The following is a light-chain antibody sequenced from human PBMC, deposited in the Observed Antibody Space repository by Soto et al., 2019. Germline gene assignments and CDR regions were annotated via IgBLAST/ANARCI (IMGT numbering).Light chain of an antibody. Sequence: DIQLTQSPSFLSASVGDRVTITCRASQGISSFLAWYQQKPGKDPKLLIYAASTLQSGVPSRFIGSGSGTEFTLTISSLQPEDFTTYYCQQLNSYPVTFGGGTKVEIK. CDR1: QGISSF. CDR2: AAS. J-gene: IGKJ4*01. CDR3: QQLNSYPVT. V-gene: IGKV1-9*01.